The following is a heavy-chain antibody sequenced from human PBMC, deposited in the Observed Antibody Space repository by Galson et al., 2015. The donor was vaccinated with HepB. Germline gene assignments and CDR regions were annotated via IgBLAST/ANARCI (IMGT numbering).Heavy chain of an antibody. CDR1: GYTFKYFG. V-gene: IGHV3-30*18. Sequence: SLRLSCAASGYTFKYFGIHWVRQAPGRGLEWVAGVSFDGSNKYYADSVKGRFTISRDNSKNTLYLQMNSLRRDDTAVYYCAKDAQVQRWLLAWYIDHWGRGTPVIVSS. J-gene: IGHJ2*01. CDR2: VSFDGSNK. CDR3: AKDAQVQRWLLAWYIDH. D-gene: IGHD2-21*02.